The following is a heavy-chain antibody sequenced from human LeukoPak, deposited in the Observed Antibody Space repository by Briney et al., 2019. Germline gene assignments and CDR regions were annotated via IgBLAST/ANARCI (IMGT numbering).Heavy chain of an antibody. CDR3: ARFNNVLRFLEWLSPVDP. J-gene: IGHJ5*02. D-gene: IGHD3-3*01. V-gene: IGHV7-4-1*02. Sequence: ASVKVSCKASGYTFTSYAMNWVRQAPGQGLEWMGWINTNTGNPTYAQGFTGRFVFSLDTSVNTAYLQISSLKTEDTAVYYCARFNNVLRFLEWLSPVDPWGQGTLVTVSS. CDR1: GYTFTSYA. CDR2: INTNTGNP.